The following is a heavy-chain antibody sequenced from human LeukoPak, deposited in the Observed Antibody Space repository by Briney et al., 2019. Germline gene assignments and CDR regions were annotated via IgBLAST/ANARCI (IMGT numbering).Heavy chain of an antibody. D-gene: IGHD3-10*02. V-gene: IGHV3-30*18. Sequence: PGRSLRLSCVASGFIFSDYGIQWVRQAPGQGLEWVAVIAYDGNNTYYGDSVRGRFTISRDNAKNSLYLQMNSLRAEDTAVYYCAELGITMIGGVWGKGTTVTISS. CDR3: AELGITMIGGV. J-gene: IGHJ6*04. CDR1: GFIFSDYG. CDR2: IAYDGNNT.